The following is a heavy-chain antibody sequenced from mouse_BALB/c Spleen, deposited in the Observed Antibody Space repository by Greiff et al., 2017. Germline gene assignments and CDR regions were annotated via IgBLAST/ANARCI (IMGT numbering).Heavy chain of an antibody. CDR2: INPNNGGT. V-gene: IGHV1-18*01. CDR1: GYTFTDYN. Sequence: VQLQQSGPELVKPGASVKIPCKASGYTFTDYNMDWVKQSHGKSLEWIGDINPNNGGTIYNQKFKGKATLTVAKSSSTAYMELRSLTSEDTAVYYCAREGNYYGSDWYFDVWGAGTTVTVSS. CDR3: AREGNYYGSDWYFDV. J-gene: IGHJ1*01. D-gene: IGHD1-1*01.